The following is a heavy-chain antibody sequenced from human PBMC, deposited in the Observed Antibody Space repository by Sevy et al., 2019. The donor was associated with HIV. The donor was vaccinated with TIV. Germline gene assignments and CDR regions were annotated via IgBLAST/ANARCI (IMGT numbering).Heavy chain of an antibody. Sequence: SETLSLTCTVSGGSITSHYWNWIRQPPGKGLEWIANIYYNGHINYNPSPKSRVTLSLDTSKNQISLRLSSVNAAETAMYYCAGENAWGRGYSWGQGTLVTVSS. D-gene: IGHD1-26*01. CDR3: AGENAWGRGYS. J-gene: IGHJ4*02. CDR2: IYYNGHI. V-gene: IGHV4-59*11. CDR1: GGSITSHY.